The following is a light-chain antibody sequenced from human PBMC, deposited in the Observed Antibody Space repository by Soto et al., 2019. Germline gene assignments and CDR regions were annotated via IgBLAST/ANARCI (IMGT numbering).Light chain of an antibody. CDR1: QSVSTY. V-gene: IGKV3-11*01. CDR3: QQRSNWPPFT. CDR2: DVS. J-gene: IGKJ3*01. Sequence: ELVLTQSPATLSLSPGERATLSCRASQSVSTYLNWYQQKPGQAPRLLLFDVSNRATGIPARFSGSGSGTDFTLTISSLEPEDFAVYYCQQRSNWPPFTFGPGTKVDIK.